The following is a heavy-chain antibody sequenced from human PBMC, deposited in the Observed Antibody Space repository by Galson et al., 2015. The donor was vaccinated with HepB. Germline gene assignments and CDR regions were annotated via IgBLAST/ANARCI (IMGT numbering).Heavy chain of an antibody. CDR3: ARRDGRIAAAGKTNYYYYYGMDV. V-gene: IGHV3-20*04. Sequence: SLRLSCAASGFTFDDYGMSWVRQAPGKGLEWVSGINWNGGSTGYADSVKGRFTISRDNAKNSLYLQMNSLRAEDTALYYCARRDGRIAAAGKTNYYYYYGMDVWGQGTTVTVSS. CDR2: INWNGGST. J-gene: IGHJ6*02. CDR1: GFTFDDYG. D-gene: IGHD6-13*01.